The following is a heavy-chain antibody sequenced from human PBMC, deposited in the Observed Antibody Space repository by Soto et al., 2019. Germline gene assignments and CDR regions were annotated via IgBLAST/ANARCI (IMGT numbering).Heavy chain of an antibody. V-gene: IGHV3-53*01. D-gene: IGHD3-16*01. J-gene: IGHJ4*02. CDR2: IYSAGSA. CDR1: GLTVSSSY. Sequence: PGGSLRLSCAASGLTVSSSYMSWVRQAPGKGLQWVSVIYSAGSAYYANSVKGRFTISRDISTNMVYLQMSSLTDEDTAVYYCAGVREQEYRRAICLDIWGQGALVTVSS. CDR3: AGVREQEYRRAICLDI.